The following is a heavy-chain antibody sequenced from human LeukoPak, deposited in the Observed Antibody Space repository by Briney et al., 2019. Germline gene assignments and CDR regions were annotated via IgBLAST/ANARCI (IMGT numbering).Heavy chain of an antibody. CDR1: GYTFTTYN. D-gene: IGHD6-19*01. J-gene: IGHJ4*02. Sequence: ASVKVSCKASGYTFTTYNINWVRQAPGQGLEWMGWISGYNGNTNYAQKLQGRVTMTTDTSTSTAYMELRSLRSDDTAVYYCARMGIAVAGTGDYFDYWGQGTLVTVSS. V-gene: IGHV1-18*01. CDR2: ISGYNGNT. CDR3: ARMGIAVAGTGDYFDY.